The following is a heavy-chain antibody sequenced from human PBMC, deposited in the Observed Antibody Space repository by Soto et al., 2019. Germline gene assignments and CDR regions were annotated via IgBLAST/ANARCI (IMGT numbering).Heavy chain of an antibody. V-gene: IGHV4-39*01. CDR2: IYYSGST. D-gene: IGHD3-10*01. J-gene: IGHJ6*02. CDR1: GGSVSSSSYY. Sequence: SETLSLTCTVSGGSVSSSSYYWGWIRQPPGKGLEWIGSIYYSGSTYYNPSLKSRVTISVDTSKNQFSLKLSSVTAADTAVYYCARHRSKWVYGSGSPTYDYYYYGMDVWGQGTTVTVSS. CDR3: ARHRSKWVYGSGSPTYDYYYYGMDV.